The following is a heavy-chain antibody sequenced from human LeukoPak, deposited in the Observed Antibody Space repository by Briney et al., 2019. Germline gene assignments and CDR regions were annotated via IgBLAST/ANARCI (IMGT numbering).Heavy chain of an antibody. V-gene: IGHV3-48*01. Sequence: GGSLRLSCAASGFTFSSYSMNWVRQAPGKGLEWVSYISSSSSTIYYADSVKGRFTISRDNAKNSLYLQMNSLRAEDTAVHYCASHPRAAAFDIWGQGTMVTVSS. CDR1: GFTFSSYS. J-gene: IGHJ3*02. CDR3: ASHPRAAAFDI. CDR2: ISSSSSTI.